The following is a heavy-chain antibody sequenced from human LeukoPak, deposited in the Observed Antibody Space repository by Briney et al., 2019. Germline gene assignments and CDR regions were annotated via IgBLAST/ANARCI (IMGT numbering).Heavy chain of an antibody. CDR2: IYYSGST. V-gene: IGHV4-59*01. J-gene: IGHJ4*02. CDR3: ARSAEYYYGSGSYWLFDY. Sequence: PSETLSLTCTVSGDSISSYYWSWIRQPPGKGLEWIGYIYYSGSTNYNPSLKSRVTISVDTSKNQFSLKLSSVTAADTAVYYCARSAEYYYGSGSYWLFDYWGQGALVTVSS. D-gene: IGHD3-10*01. CDR1: GDSISSYY.